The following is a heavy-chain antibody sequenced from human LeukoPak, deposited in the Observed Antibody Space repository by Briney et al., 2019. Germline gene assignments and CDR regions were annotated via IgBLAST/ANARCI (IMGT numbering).Heavy chain of an antibody. Sequence: GGSLRLSCAASGFTFSNYWMHWVRHAPGKGLVWVSRINTDGSSTTYADFVKGRFTISRDNAKNTLYLQMNSLRAEDTAVYFCSRGYSGNYRVDYWGQETLVTVSS. J-gene: IGHJ4*02. CDR1: GFTFSNYW. CDR2: INTDGSST. V-gene: IGHV3-74*01. D-gene: IGHD1-26*01. CDR3: SRGYSGNYRVDY.